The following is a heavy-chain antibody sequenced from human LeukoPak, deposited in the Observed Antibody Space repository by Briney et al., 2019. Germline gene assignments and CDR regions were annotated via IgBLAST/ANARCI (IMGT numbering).Heavy chain of an antibody. V-gene: IGHV5-51*01. CDR3: ARPPLYDSSGYYYFGAFDI. J-gene: IGHJ3*02. Sequence: GESLKISCKGSGYSFTSYWIGRVRQMPGKGLESMGSIYLRDSDTRYSPSFQGQVTISADKSISTAYLQWTSLKASDTAMYSCARPPLYDSSGYYYFGAFDIWGQGTMVTVSS. CDR1: GYSFTSYW. CDR2: IYLRDSDT. D-gene: IGHD3-22*01.